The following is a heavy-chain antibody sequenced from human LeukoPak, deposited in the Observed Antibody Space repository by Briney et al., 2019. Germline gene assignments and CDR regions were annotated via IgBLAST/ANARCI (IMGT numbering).Heavy chain of an antibody. Sequence: SETLSLTCAVYGGSFSGYYWSWIRQPPGKGLEWIGEINHSGSTNYNPSLKSRVTISVDTSKNQFSLKLSSVTAADTAVYCCARGWIFAVAAFYYYYGMDVWGKGTTVTVSS. CDR2: INHSGST. D-gene: IGHD6-19*01. CDR1: GGSFSGYY. J-gene: IGHJ6*04. CDR3: ARGWIFAVAAFYYYYGMDV. V-gene: IGHV4-34*01.